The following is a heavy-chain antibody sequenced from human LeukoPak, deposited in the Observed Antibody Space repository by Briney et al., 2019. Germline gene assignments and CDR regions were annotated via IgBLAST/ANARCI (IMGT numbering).Heavy chain of an antibody. V-gene: IGHV4-59*01. CDR2: IYSNGNT. CDR1: GGSFSNSY. Sequence: SETLSLTCIVSGGSFSNSYWSWIRQPPGKGLEWIAYIYSNGNTNSNPSFKSRVTIAVDTSQSQFSLKLSSVTAADTAVYYCARGLVGLTPHAGVFQIWGQGTKVTVSS. D-gene: IGHD1-26*01. J-gene: IGHJ3*02. CDR3: ARGLVGLTPHAGVFQI.